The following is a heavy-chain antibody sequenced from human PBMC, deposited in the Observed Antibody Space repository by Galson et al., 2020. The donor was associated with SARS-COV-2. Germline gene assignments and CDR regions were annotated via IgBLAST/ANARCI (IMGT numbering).Heavy chain of an antibody. J-gene: IGHJ3*02. D-gene: IGHD3-22*01. CDR2: MNPNSGNT. Sequence: ASVKVSCKASGYTFTSYDINWVRQATGQGLEWMGWMNPNSGNTGYAQKFQGRVTMTRNTSISTAYMELSSLRSEDTAVYYCARLRDYYDSSGYYLNAFDIWGQGTMVTVSS. CDR1: GYTFTSYD. CDR3: ARLRDYYDSSGYYLNAFDI. V-gene: IGHV1-8*01.